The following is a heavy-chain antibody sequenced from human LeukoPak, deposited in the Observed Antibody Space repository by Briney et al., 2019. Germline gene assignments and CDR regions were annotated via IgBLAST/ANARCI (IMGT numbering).Heavy chain of an antibody. V-gene: IGHV1-18*01. CDR2: ISAYNGNT. CDR1: GYTFTSYG. D-gene: IGHD3-22*01. J-gene: IGHJ4*02. CDR3: ARVGDDRSGYYYFDY. Sequence: GASVKVSCKASGYTFTSYGISWVRQAPGQGLEWMGWISAYNGNTNYAQKLQGRVTMTTDTSTSTAYMELTSLRSEDTAVYYCARVGDDRSGYYYFDYWGQGTLVTVSS.